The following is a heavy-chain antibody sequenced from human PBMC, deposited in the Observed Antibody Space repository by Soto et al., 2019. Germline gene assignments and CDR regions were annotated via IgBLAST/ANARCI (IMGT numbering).Heavy chain of an antibody. V-gene: IGHV3-74*01. D-gene: IGHD6-13*01. CDR1: GFVFTNFW. Sequence: HPGGSLRLSCEASGFVFTNFWVHWVRHVPGKGLVWVARIDTSGHSTNYAESVKGRFTISRDNAKNTVSLQMNSLRVEDTGVYYCAKDSWYFDLWSQGSQVTVSS. J-gene: IGHJ4*02. CDR2: IDTSGHST. CDR3: AKDSWYFDL.